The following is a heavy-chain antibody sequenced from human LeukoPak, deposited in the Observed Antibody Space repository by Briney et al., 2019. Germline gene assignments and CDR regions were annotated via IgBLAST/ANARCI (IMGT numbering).Heavy chain of an antibody. J-gene: IGHJ4*02. V-gene: IGHV4-30-4*08. CDR1: GGSISSGDYY. CDR2: IYYSGSA. CDR3: ARARYYYDSSGFDY. D-gene: IGHD3-22*01. Sequence: SQTLSLTCTVSGGSISSGDYYWSWIRQPPGKGLEWIGYIYYSGSAYYNPSLKSRVTISVDTSKNQFSLKLSSVTAADTAVYYCARARYYYDSSGFDYWGQGTLVTVSS.